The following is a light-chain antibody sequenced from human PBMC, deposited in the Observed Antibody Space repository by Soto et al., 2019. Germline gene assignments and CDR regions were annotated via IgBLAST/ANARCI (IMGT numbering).Light chain of an antibody. CDR2: GVS. CDR1: QSVSNSF. J-gene: IGKJ2*01. Sequence: ESVLTQSPATLSLSPGERATLSCRASQSVSNSFFAWHQQKPGQAPRLLIYGVSSRATGIPDRFSGSGSGTDFTLTISRLEPEDFVVYYCQQYSSLPHTFGQGTKLEVK. V-gene: IGKV3-20*01. CDR3: QQYSSLPHT.